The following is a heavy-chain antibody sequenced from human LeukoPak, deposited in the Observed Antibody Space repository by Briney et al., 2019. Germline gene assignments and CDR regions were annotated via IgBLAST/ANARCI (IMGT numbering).Heavy chain of an antibody. CDR3: AREKRGANNAFQI. V-gene: IGHV1-69*04. CDR2: IIPMFDIT. D-gene: IGHD5-24*01. Sequence: SVKVSCKASGDTFSSYSITWVRQAPGQGLEWMGRIIPMFDITDYAPKFQDRVTITADKSTGTAYMQMTSLSSDDTAVYYCAREKRGANNAFQIWGEGTMVTVSP. J-gene: IGHJ3*02. CDR1: GDTFSSYS.